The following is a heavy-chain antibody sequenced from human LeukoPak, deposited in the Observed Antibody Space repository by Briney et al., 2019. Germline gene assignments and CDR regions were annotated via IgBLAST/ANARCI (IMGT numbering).Heavy chain of an antibody. CDR2: IKQDGSKK. CDR3: TRVGYIDEGIDY. Sequence: GGSLRLSCVASGFPFSSYWMTWVRQAPGKGLEWVANIKQDGSKKSYVDSVKGRFTISRDNARNSLYLQMNSLRAEDTAIYYCTRVGYIDEGIDYWGQGTLVTVSP. CDR1: GFPFSSYW. J-gene: IGHJ4*02. V-gene: IGHV3-7*04. D-gene: IGHD5-24*01.